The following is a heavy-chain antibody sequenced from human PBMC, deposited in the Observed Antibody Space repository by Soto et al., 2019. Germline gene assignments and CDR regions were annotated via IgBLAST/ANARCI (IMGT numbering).Heavy chain of an antibody. J-gene: IGHJ4*02. V-gene: IGHV4-59*08. Sequence: SETLSLTCTVSGSSISSYYWSWIRQPPGKGLEWIGYIYYSGSTNYNPSLKSRVTISVDTSKNQFSLKLSSVTAADTAVYYCASTHDYGDYGNLDYWGQGTLVTVSS. D-gene: IGHD4-17*01. CDR3: ASTHDYGDYGNLDY. CDR1: GSSISSYY. CDR2: IYYSGST.